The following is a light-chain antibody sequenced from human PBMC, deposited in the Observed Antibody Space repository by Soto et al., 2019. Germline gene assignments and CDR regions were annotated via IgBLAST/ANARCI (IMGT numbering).Light chain of an antibody. J-gene: IGKJ1*01. Sequence: ERVMTQSPATLSVSPGERTTLSCRASQSVGSNLAWYQQNPGQTPRLLIYGASTRATGIPARFSGSGSETEFTLTISSLQSEDFALYYCQQYDNWPPTFDQGTKVDIK. CDR2: GAS. CDR1: QSVGSN. V-gene: IGKV3-15*01. CDR3: QQYDNWPPT.